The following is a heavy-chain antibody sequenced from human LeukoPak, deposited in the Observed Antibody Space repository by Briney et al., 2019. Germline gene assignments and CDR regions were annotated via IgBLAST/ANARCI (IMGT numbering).Heavy chain of an antibody. D-gene: IGHD2-2*02. CDR1: GYSISSGYY. CDR3: ARLDIVVVPAAIEY. J-gene: IGHJ4*02. V-gene: IGHV4-38-2*01. CDR2: IYHRGST. Sequence: PETLSLTCAVSGYSISSGYYWGWIRQPPGKGLEWIGSIYHRGSTYYNPSLKSRVTISVDTSKNQFSLKLSSVTAADTAVYYCARLDIVVVPAAIEYWGQGTLVTVSS.